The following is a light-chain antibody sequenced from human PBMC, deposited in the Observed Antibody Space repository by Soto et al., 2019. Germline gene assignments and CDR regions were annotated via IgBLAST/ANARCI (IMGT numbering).Light chain of an antibody. Sequence: QSALTQPASVSGSPGQWITISCTGTSSDVGGYNYVSWYQQHPGKAPKLMIYDVSNRPSGVSNRFSGSKSSNTASLTISGLQGEDEADYYCSSYTSSSTRVFGTGTKVTVL. J-gene: IGLJ1*01. V-gene: IGLV2-14*01. CDR3: SSYTSSSTRV. CDR1: SSDVGGYNY. CDR2: DVS.